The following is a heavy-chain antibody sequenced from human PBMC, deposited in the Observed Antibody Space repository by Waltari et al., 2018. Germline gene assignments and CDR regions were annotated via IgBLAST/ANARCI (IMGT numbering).Heavy chain of an antibody. J-gene: IGHJ4*02. Sequence: QVQLQQSGPGLVKPWQTLSLTCSISGDSASSNSPAWNWIRQSPSRGLEWLGRTFYRSKWSYDYAVSVKSRITINPDTSKNQFSLQLNSVTPEDTAVYFCARRASVTGAIDYWGQGTLVTVSS. CDR3: ARRASVTGAIDY. V-gene: IGHV6-1*01. CDR2: TFYRSKWSY. CDR1: GDSASSNSPA.